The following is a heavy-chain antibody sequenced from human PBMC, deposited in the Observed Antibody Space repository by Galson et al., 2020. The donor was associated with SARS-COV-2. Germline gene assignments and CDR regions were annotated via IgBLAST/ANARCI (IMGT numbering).Heavy chain of an antibody. J-gene: IGHJ6*02. CDR2: ISSSGSTI. V-gene: IGHV3-48*03. D-gene: IGHD6-13*01. CDR1: GFTFSSYE. CDR3: ASTVAIAAAGYGMDV. Sequence: GGSLRISCAASGFTFSSYEMNWVRQTPGKGLEWVSYISSSGSTIYYADSVKGRFTISRDNAKNSLYLQMNSLRAEDTAVYYSASTVAIAAAGYGMDVWGQETTVTVSS.